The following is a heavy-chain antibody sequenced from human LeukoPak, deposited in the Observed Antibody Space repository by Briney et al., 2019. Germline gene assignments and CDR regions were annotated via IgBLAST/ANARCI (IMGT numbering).Heavy chain of an antibody. CDR2: IYYSGST. CDR3: ARLYYYGSGSYYYYYGMDV. V-gene: IGHV4-59*08. J-gene: IGHJ6*02. D-gene: IGHD3-10*01. Sequence: SETLSLTCAVSGGSISSYYGRWIRQPPGKGLEWIWYIYYSGSTNYNPSLKSRVTISVDTSKNQFSLKLSSVTAADTAVYYCARLYYYGSGSYYYYYGMDVWGQGTTVTVSS. CDR1: GGSISSYY.